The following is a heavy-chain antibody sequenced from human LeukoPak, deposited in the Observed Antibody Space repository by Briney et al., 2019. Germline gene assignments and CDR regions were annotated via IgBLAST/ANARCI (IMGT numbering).Heavy chain of an antibody. J-gene: IGHJ4*02. CDR2: ISGSGGST. Sequence: PGGSLRLSCVASGFTFSRYWMSWVRQAPGKGLEWVSAISGSGGSTYYADSVKGRFTISRDNSKNTLYLQMNSLRAEDTAVYYCAKGGSRHYDILTGYYPSYYFDYWGQGTLVTVSS. CDR3: AKGGSRHYDILTGYYPSYYFDY. CDR1: GFTFSRYW. V-gene: IGHV3-23*01. D-gene: IGHD3-9*01.